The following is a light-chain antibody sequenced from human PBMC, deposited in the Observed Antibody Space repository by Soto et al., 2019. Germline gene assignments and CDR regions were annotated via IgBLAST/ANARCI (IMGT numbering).Light chain of an antibody. CDR1: SSDVGGYNY. V-gene: IGLV2-14*01. Sequence: QSALTQPASVSGSPGQSITVSCTGTSSDVGGYNYVSWYQQHPCKAPRLMIYDVTNRPSGVSNRFSGSKSGNTASLTISGLQAEDEADYYCSSYRRGSTYVFGTGTKLTVL. CDR2: DVT. CDR3: SSYRRGSTYV. J-gene: IGLJ1*01.